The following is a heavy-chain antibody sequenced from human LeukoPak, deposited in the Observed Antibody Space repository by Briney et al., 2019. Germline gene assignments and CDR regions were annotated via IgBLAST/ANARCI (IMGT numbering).Heavy chain of an antibody. V-gene: IGHV4-34*01. CDR2: VYYRGST. CDR1: GGSFSGYY. Sequence: SETLSLTCAVYGGSFSGYYWSWIRQPPGKGLEWIGSVYYRGSTYYNPSLKSRVSIAADTSKNQFSLKLSSVTAADTAVYYCARHKSGSYYPPDHWGQGTLVTVSS. D-gene: IGHD1-26*01. CDR3: ARHKSGSYYPPDH. J-gene: IGHJ5*02.